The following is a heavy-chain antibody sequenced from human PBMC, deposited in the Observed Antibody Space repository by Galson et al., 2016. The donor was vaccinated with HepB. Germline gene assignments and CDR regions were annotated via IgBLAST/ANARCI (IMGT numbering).Heavy chain of an antibody. CDR2: IYTNGNT. V-gene: IGHV4-31*03. Sequence: TLSLTCTVSGGSIISGGHYWAWIRQLPGRGLEWIGYIYTNGNTYYNPSLKSRLDISVDTSKNHLALKLSSVTAADSAVYYCARGVGLSVGILEAEDNWFDPWGQGTLVSVSS. CDR1: GGSIISGGHY. J-gene: IGHJ5*02. CDR3: ARGVGLSVGILEAEDNWFDP. D-gene: IGHD3/OR15-3a*01.